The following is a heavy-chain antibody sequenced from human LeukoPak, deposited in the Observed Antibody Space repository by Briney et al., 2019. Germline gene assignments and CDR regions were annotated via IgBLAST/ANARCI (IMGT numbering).Heavy chain of an antibody. J-gene: IGHJ1*01. CDR1: GYTFTSYG. CDR2: MNPNSGNT. V-gene: IGHV1-8*02. Sequence: ASVKVSCKASGYTFTSYGISWVRQAPGQGLEWMGWMNPNSGNTGYAQKFQGRVTMTRNTSISTAYMELSSLRSEDTAVYYCARRGRAVAGSHFQHWGQGALVTVSS. D-gene: IGHD6-19*01. CDR3: ARRGRAVAGSHFQH.